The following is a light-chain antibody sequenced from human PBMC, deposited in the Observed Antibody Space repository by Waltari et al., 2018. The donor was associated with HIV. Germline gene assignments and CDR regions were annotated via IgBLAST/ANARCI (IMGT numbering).Light chain of an antibody. CDR3: QQFADLPLT. Sequence: DIQMTQSPSSLSVSVGDKVTITCQASQDIRHYLNWYQKKPGKAPNLLIYDASKLHTGVPSRFSGSGSGTHLTFTITSLQPEDIGTYYCQQFADLPLTFGGGTQVEI. J-gene: IGKJ4*01. CDR2: DAS. V-gene: IGKV1-33*01. CDR1: QDIRHY.